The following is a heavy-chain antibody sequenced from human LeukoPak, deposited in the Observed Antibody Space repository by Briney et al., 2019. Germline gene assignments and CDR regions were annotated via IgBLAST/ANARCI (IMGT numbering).Heavy chain of an antibody. D-gene: IGHD6-19*01. CDR2: INPNSGGT. J-gene: IGHJ4*02. Sequence: ASVKVSCKASGYTFNGYYIHWVRQAPGQGLEWMGRINPNSGGTNYAQKFQGRVTMTRDTSISTAYMELSRLRSDDTAVFYCATSSGWKSNIDYWAREPWSPSPQ. CDR1: GYTFNGYY. V-gene: IGHV1-2*06. CDR3: ATSSGWKSNIDY.